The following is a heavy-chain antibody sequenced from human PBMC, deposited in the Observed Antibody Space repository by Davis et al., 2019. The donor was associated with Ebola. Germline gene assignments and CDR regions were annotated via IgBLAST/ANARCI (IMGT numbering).Heavy chain of an antibody. Sequence: GESLKTSCAASGFTLSHFHIHWVRQTPTQGLVWVARIDPDGAGTNSADPVKGRFTIPSDNAKNTLSLQMNSLRVEDTAVYYCVIDSGYYSHDYWGHGTLVTVSS. CDR2: IDPDGAGT. CDR1: GFTLSHFH. CDR3: VIDSGYYSHDY. V-gene: IGHV3-74*01. D-gene: IGHD5-12*01. J-gene: IGHJ4*01.